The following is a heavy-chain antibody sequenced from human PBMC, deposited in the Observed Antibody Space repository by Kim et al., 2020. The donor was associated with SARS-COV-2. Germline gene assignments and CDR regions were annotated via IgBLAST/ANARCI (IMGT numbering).Heavy chain of an antibody. CDR2: IYYSGST. CDR3: ASRAAAGWYYFDY. V-gene: IGHV4-59*01. CDR1: GGSISSYY. D-gene: IGHD6-13*01. Sequence: SETLSLTCTVSGGSISSYYWSWIRQPPGKGLEWIGYIYYSGSTNYNPSLKSRVTISVDTSKNQFSLKLSSVTAADTAVYYCASRAAAGWYYFDYWGQGTLVTVSP. J-gene: IGHJ4*02.